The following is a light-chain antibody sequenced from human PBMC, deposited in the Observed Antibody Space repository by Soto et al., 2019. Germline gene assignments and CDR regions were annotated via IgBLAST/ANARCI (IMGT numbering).Light chain of an antibody. Sequence: QTVVTQEPSFSVSPGGTVTLTCGLSSGSVSTSYYPSWYQQTPGQAPRTLIYSTNTRSSGVPDRFSGSILGNKAALTITGAQADDESDYYCVLYMGSGDRWVFGGGTKLTVL. CDR2: STN. CDR3: VLYMGSGDRWV. CDR1: SGSVSTSYY. J-gene: IGLJ3*02. V-gene: IGLV8-61*01.